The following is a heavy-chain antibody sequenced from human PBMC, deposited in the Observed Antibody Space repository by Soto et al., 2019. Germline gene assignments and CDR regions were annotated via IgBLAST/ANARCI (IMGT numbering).Heavy chain of an antibody. CDR1: GFTVSSNY. D-gene: IGHD3-22*01. CDR3: ARNYDSTAGGAFDI. Sequence: EVQLVESGGGLIQPGGSLRLSCAASGFTVSSNYMSWVRQAPGKGLEWVSVIYSGGSTYCADSVKGRFTISRDNSKNTLYLQMNSLRAEETAVYYCARNYDSTAGGAFDIWGQGTMVTVSS. CDR2: IYSGGST. J-gene: IGHJ3*02. V-gene: IGHV3-53*01.